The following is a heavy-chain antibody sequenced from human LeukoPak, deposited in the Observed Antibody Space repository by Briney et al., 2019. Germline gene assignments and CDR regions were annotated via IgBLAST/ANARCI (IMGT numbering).Heavy chain of an antibody. Sequence: SETLSLTCTVSGGSISSSSYYWGWIRQPPGKGLEWIGSIYYSGSTYYNPSLKSRATISVDTSKNQFSLKLSSVTAADTAVYYCARLSPLLGYCSGGSCSPWDYYGMDVWGQGTTVTVSS. J-gene: IGHJ6*02. CDR1: GGSISSSSYY. CDR2: IYYSGST. D-gene: IGHD2-15*01. V-gene: IGHV4-39*01. CDR3: ARLSPLLGYCSGGSCSPWDYYGMDV.